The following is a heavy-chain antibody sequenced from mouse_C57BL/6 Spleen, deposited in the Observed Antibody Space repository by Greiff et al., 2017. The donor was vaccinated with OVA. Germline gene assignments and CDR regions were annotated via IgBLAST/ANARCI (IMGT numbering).Heavy chain of an antibody. J-gene: IGHJ4*01. CDR2: ISGGGGNT. CDR3: ARASYYGSSYYAMDY. V-gene: IGHV5-9*01. Sequence: EVQLQESGGGLVKPGGSLKLSCAASGFTFSSYTMSWVRQTPEKRLEWVATISGGGGNTYYPDSVKGRFTISRDNAKNTLYLQMSSLRSEDTALYYCARASYYGSSYYAMDYWGQGTSVTVSS. D-gene: IGHD1-1*01. CDR1: GFTFSSYT.